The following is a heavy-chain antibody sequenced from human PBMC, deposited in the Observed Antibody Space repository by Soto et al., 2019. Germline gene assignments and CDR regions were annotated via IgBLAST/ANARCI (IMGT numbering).Heavy chain of an antibody. J-gene: IGHJ3*02. CDR1: GGSISSSSYY. CDR3: ASPNSYDRAFDI. CDR2: IYYSGST. Sequence: QLQLQESGPGLVKSSETLSLTCTVSGGSISSSSYYWGWIRQPPGKGLEWIGSIYYSGSTYYNPSLKSRVTISVDTSKNQFSLKLSSVTAADSAVYYCASPNSYDRAFDIWGQGTMVTVSS. V-gene: IGHV4-39*01. D-gene: IGHD5-18*01.